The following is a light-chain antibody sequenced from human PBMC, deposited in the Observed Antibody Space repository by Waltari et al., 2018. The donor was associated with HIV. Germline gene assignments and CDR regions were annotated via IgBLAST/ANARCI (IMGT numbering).Light chain of an antibody. CDR3: QRTYNAP. CDR1: QGISTY. Sequence: IRLTQSPSSLSASVGDRVTITCRVSQGISTYLNCYRQKPGKVPNFLISSASNLQSGVPSRLSDRSSGTDLTLTITRMQPEDVATYYGQRTYNAPFGPGTNVDI. CDR2: SAS. J-gene: IGKJ3*01. V-gene: IGKV1-27*01.